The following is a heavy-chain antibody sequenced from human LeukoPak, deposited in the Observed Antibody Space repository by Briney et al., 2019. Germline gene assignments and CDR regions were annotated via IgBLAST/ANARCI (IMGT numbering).Heavy chain of an antibody. CDR3: ARPHSISGDDAFDI. CDR1: GFTFSRYW. D-gene: IGHD3-3*01. Sequence: GGPLSLSCAASGFTFSRYWLTWFRKAPGKGLGGVANIKQDGSEKYYVGPVMGRFTISRDNAKNSLFLQMNSLRAEDTAVYYCARPHSISGDDAFDIWGHGTMVSVSS. V-gene: IGHV3-7*01. J-gene: IGHJ3*02. CDR2: IKQDGSEK.